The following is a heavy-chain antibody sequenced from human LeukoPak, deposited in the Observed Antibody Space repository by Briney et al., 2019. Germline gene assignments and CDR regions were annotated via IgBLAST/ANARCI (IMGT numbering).Heavy chain of an antibody. J-gene: IGHJ6*02. CDR1: GYTFTGYY. CDR2: INPNSGGT. V-gene: IGHV1-2*02. CDR3: ARVNGYGDYLSYYGMDV. Sequence: ASVKVSCKASGYTFTGYYMHWVRQAPGQGLEWMGWINPNSGGTNYAQKFQGRVTMTRDTSISTAYMELSRLRSDDTAVYYCARVNGYGDYLSYYGMDVWGQGTTVTVSS. D-gene: IGHD4-17*01.